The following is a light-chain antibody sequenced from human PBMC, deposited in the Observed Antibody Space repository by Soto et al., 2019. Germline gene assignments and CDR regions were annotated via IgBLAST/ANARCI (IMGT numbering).Light chain of an antibody. V-gene: IGKV3-20*01. CDR2: GAS. J-gene: IGKJ2*01. CDR3: QRYGSSQYT. CDR1: QSVSSSS. Sequence: EIVLTQSPGTLSLSPGERATLSCRASQSVSSSSLAWYQQKPGQAPGLLIYGASSRATGIPDRFSGSGSGTDFTLTISRLEPEDFAVYYCQRYGSSQYTFGQGTKLEIK.